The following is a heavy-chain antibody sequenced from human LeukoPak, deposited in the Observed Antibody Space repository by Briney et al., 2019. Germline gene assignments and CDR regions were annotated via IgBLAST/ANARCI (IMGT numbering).Heavy chain of an antibody. CDR1: GGSFSGYY. CDR2: INHSGST. V-gene: IGHV4-34*01. D-gene: IGHD3-9*01. CDR3: ARAHILTGYLY. Sequence: PSETLSLTCAVYGGSFSGYYWSWLRQPPGKGLEWIGEINHSGSTNYNPSLKSRVTISVDTSKNQFSLKLSSVTAADTAVYYCARAHILTGYLYWGQGTLVTVSS. J-gene: IGHJ4*02.